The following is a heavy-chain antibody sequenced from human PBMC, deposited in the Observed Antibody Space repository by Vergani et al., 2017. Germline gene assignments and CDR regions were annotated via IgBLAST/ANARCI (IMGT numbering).Heavy chain of an antibody. Sequence: QVQLQESGPGVVRPSGTLSLKCSVSGYSISGGYYWAWLRQTPGKGLEWIGQIYHSEVTHYNPSFKSRVTMSVAASKNQFSLELDSVTAADPAIYYCARTPPANDAPAWFAPWGRGIRVTVSS. CDR3: ARTPPANDAPAWFAP. J-gene: IGHJ5*02. CDR2: IYHSEVT. V-gene: IGHV4-38-2*02. CDR1: GYSISGGYY. D-gene: IGHD2-15*01.